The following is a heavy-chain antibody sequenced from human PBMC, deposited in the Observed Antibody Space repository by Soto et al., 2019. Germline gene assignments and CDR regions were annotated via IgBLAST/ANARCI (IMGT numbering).Heavy chain of an antibody. D-gene: IGHD6-19*01. CDR3: ARDSSCWYFNGDFYGMDV. Sequence: ASVKVSCKASGYTFTGYYMHWVRQAPGQGLEWMGWINPNSGGTNYAQKFQGWVTMTRDTSISTAYMELSRLRSDDTTVYYCARDSSCWYFNGDFYGMDVWGQGTTVTVSS. CDR1: GYTFTGYY. V-gene: IGHV1-2*04. J-gene: IGHJ6*02. CDR2: INPNSGGT.